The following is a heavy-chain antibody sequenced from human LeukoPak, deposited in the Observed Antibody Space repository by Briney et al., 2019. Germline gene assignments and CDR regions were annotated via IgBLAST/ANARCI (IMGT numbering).Heavy chain of an antibody. D-gene: IGHD6-13*01. CDR2: ISGSGGST. CDR1: GFSFSSYA. V-gene: IGHV3-23*01. J-gene: IGHJ4*02. Sequence: GGSLRLSCAASGFSFSSYAMSWVRQAPGKGLEWVSDISGSGGSTYYADSVKGGFTITRDNPKNTQYPQMNGPRPEDTAVNYCAKDPGSSWYLGFFDYWGQGTLVTVSS. CDR3: AKDPGSSWYLGFFDY.